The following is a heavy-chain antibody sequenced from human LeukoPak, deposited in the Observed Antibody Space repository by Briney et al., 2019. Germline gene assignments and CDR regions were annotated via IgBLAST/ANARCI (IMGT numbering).Heavy chain of an antibody. J-gene: IGHJ4*02. CDR1: GFTFRNYA. CDR3: ARDLSEKYSTDY. V-gene: IGHV3-30-3*01. Sequence: GGSLRLSCAVSGFTFRNYAIHWVRQAPGNGLEWVAFISYDGNVKYYADSVKGRFTISRDNSRNTLDLQMNSLRPEDTAIYYCARDLSEKYSTDYWGQGTLVTVSS. D-gene: IGHD1-26*01. CDR2: ISYDGNVK.